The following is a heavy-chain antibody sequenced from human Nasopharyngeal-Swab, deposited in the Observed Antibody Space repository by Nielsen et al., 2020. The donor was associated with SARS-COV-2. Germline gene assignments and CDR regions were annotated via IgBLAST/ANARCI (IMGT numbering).Heavy chain of an antibody. CDR2: INGDGSAR. CDR1: GFTFSSFW. Sequence: GGSLRLSCVGSGFTFSSFWMNWVRQAPGKGLEWEANINGDGSARYYVDSVRGRFTVSRDNAKNSLYLQMNSLRVEDTALYYCAGESGPNGFDIWGQGAMITVSS. CDR3: AGESGPNGFDI. D-gene: IGHD2-15*01. V-gene: IGHV3-7*01. J-gene: IGHJ3*02.